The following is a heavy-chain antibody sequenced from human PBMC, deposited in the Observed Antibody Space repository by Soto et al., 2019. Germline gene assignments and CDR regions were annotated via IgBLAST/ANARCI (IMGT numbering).Heavy chain of an antibody. J-gene: IGHJ3*01. V-gene: IGHV3-23*01. CDR1: GFAFSAYT. D-gene: IGHD2-8*01. CDR2: LFGSGGGI. CDR3: AKDLIANNGEWEPFDW. Sequence: EVQLLESGGGLVQPGGSLRLSCAASGFAFSAYTMSWVRQVPGKGLQWVSGLFGSGGGIQYADSVRGRFTVSRDKSKNTLYLQMDSMRAEDTAVYYCAKDLIANNGEWEPFDWWCRGREVTVSS.